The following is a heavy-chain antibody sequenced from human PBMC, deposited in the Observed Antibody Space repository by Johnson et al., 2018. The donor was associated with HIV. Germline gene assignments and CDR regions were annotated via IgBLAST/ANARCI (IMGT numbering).Heavy chain of an antibody. CDR3: ARDPFMAGLYAFDI. D-gene: IGHD3/OR15-3a*01. V-gene: IGHV3-30*02. J-gene: IGHJ3*02. Sequence: QVQLVESGGGVVQTGGSLRLSCAASGFTFSSYGMHWVRQAPGKGLEWVAFIRYDGSHKYYADYVTGRFTISRDNSENTLYLQMNSRSAEDTAVYYCARDPFMAGLYAFDIWGQGTMVTVSS. CDR2: IRYDGSHK. CDR1: GFTFSSYG.